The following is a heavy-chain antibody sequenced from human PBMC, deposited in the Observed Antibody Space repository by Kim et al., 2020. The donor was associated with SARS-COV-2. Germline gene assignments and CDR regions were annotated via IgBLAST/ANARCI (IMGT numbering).Heavy chain of an antibody. CDR1: GYSFTDYF. CDR2: ISPNSGGT. J-gene: IGHJ5*02. V-gene: IGHV1-2*06. CDR3: ARGVAVAGTWFDP. Sequence: ASVKVSCKASGYSFTDYFIYWVRQVPGQGLEWMGRISPNSGGTNYAQKFQGRLTMTWDTSISTVYMDLKNLKSDDTAVYYCARGVAVAGTWFDPWGQGTLGTVPS. D-gene: IGHD6-19*01.